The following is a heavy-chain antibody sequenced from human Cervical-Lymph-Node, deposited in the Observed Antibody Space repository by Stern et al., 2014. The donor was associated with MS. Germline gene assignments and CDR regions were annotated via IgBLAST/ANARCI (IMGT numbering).Heavy chain of an antibody. J-gene: IGHJ4*02. D-gene: IGHD5-24*01. Sequence: QVQLVQSGAEVRRPGASVKVSCQASGYTFRDYDITWVRQASGHGLELMGWMNPNSGNTGFAQKFQGRVSMTRNTSISTAYMELSGLTSDDTAVYYCARAVSQLPDYWGQGTLVTVSS. CDR2: MNPNSGNT. CDR1: GYTFRDYD. V-gene: IGHV1-8*02. CDR3: ARAVSQLPDY.